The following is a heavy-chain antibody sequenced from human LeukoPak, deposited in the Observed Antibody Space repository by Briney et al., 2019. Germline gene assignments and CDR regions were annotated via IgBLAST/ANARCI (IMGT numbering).Heavy chain of an antibody. J-gene: IGHJ6*03. CDR3: ARVTMVRGVDSPRNYYYYMDV. V-gene: IGHV4-59*01. CDR1: GGSISSYY. CDR2: IYYSGST. D-gene: IGHD3-10*01. Sequence: SETLSLTCTVSGGSISSYYWSWIRQPPGKGLEWIGYIYYSGSTNYNPSLKSRVTISVDTSKNQFSLKLSSVTAADTAVYYCARVTMVRGVDSPRNYYYYMDVWGKGTTVTISS.